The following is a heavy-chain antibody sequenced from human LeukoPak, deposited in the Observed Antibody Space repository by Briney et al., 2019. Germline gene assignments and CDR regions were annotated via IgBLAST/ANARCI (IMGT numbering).Heavy chain of an antibody. Sequence: ASVKVSCKASGYTFTGYYMHWVRQAPGQGLEWMGWINPNSGGTNYAQKFQGRVTMTRDTSISTAYMELSRPRSDDTAVYYCARDGRFGDKSWFDPWGQGTLVTVSS. V-gene: IGHV1-2*02. CDR2: INPNSGGT. D-gene: IGHD3-10*01. CDR1: GYTFTGYY. J-gene: IGHJ5*02. CDR3: ARDGRFGDKSWFDP.